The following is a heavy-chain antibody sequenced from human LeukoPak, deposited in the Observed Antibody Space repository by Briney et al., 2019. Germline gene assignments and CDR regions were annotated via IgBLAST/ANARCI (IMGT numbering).Heavy chain of an antibody. Sequence: ASVKVSCKASGYTFTSYYMHWVRQAPGQGLEWMGWINPNSGGTNYAQKFQGRVTMTRDTSISTAYMELSRLRSDDTAVYYCARDFDDNSSSWDYYYYYMDVWGKGTTVTVSS. J-gene: IGHJ6*03. CDR2: INPNSGGT. CDR1: GYTFTSYY. V-gene: IGHV1-2*02. D-gene: IGHD6-13*01. CDR3: ARDFDDNSSSWDYYYYYMDV.